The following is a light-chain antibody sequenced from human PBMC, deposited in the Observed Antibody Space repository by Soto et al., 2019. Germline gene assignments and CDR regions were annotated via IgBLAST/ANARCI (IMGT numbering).Light chain of an antibody. CDR2: DAS. CDR3: QQYNSYWT. CDR1: QRLSSW. J-gene: IGKJ1*01. V-gene: IGKV1-5*01. Sequence: DIQMTQSPSTLSGSVGDRVTITCRASQRLSSWLAWYQQNPGNAPKLLIYDASSLESGVPSRFSGSGSGTEFTLTISSLQPADFATYYCQQYNSYWTFGQGTKVDIK.